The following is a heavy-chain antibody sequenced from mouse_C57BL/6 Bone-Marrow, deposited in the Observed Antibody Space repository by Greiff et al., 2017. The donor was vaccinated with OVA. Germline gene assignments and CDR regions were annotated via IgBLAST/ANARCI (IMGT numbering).Heavy chain of an antibody. J-gene: IGHJ1*03. V-gene: IGHV1-59*01. CDR1: GYTFTSYW. CDR2: IDPSDSYT. CDR3: ARLRYFDV. Sequence: VQLQQPGAELVRPGTSVKLSCKASGYTFTSYWMHWVKQRPGQGLEWIGVIDPSDSYTNYNQKFKGKATLTVDTSSSTAYMQLSSLTSEDSAVYYCARLRYFDVWGTGTTVTVSS.